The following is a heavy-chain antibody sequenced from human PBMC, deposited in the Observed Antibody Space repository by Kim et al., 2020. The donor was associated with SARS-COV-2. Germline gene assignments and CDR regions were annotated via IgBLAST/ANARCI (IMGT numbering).Heavy chain of an antibody. V-gene: IGHV3-23*01. Sequence: GGSLRLSCAASGFNFGGYDMSWVRQTPGQGLEWVSTISVAGNMASAKSVKGRFAISRDNSRQTLGRQMTRLAVDDTAIYYCVPDPNCTFYWGRGTLVTVSS. CDR1: GFNFGGYD. J-gene: IGHJ4*02. CDR3: VPDPNCTFY. CDR2: ISVAGNM. D-gene: IGHD1-1*01.